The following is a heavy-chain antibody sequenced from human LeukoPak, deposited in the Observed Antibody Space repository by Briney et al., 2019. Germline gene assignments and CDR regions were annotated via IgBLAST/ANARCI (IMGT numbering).Heavy chain of an antibody. J-gene: IGHJ1*01. CDR1: GGSISSGDYY. CDR2: IYYSGST. V-gene: IGHV4-30-4*01. Sequence: SQTLSLTCTVSGGSISSGDYYWSWIRQPPGKGLEWIGYIYYSGSTYYNPSLKSRVTISVDTSKNQFSLKLSSVTAADTAVYYCARQVAAAGKYFQHWGQGTLVTVSS. CDR3: ARQVAAAGKYFQH. D-gene: IGHD6-13*01.